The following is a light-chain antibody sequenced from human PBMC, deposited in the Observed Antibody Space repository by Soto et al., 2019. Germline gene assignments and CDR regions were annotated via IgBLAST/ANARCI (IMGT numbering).Light chain of an antibody. CDR1: QSVSNN. CDR3: QQSNDWWT. J-gene: IGKJ1*01. CDR2: GAS. V-gene: IGKV3-15*01. Sequence: VMTQSPATLSVSPGERATLSCRASQSVSNNLAWYQQKPGQAPRLLIYGASTRATGIPARFSGSGSGTEFTLTISSLQSEDFAVYYCQQSNDWWTFGQGTKVDIK.